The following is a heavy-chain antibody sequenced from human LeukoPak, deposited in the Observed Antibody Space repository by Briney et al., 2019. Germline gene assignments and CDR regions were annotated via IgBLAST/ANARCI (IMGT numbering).Heavy chain of an antibody. J-gene: IGHJ4*02. CDR2: ISGSGGST. CDR1: GFTFSSYG. CDR3: ARRAGAYSHPYDY. D-gene: IGHD4/OR15-4a*01. V-gene: IGHV3-23*01. Sequence: GGSLGLSCAASGFTFSSYGMHWVRQAPGKGLEWVSAISGSGGSTYYADSVKGRFTISRDNSKNTLYLQMNSLRAEDTAVYYCARRAGAYSHPYDYWGQGTLVTVSS.